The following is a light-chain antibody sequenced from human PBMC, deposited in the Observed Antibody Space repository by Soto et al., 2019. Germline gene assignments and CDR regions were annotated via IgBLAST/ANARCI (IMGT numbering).Light chain of an antibody. CDR2: GAS. Sequence: EIVLTQSPGTLSLSPGERATLSCRASQSVGSNYLAWYQQKPGQAPRLLIYGASSRASCIPDTFSGSGSGTDFTLTLSRLEPEDFAVYYCQQYSTSPFTFGPGTKVDIK. J-gene: IGKJ3*01. CDR3: QQYSTSPFT. V-gene: IGKV3-20*01. CDR1: QSVGSNY.